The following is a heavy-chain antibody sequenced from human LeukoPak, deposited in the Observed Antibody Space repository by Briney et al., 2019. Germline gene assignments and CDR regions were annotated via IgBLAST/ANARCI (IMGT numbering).Heavy chain of an antibody. V-gene: IGHV4-4*07. D-gene: IGHD3-22*01. J-gene: IGHJ4*02. CDR3: ARGTYYYDSSGYYGAYYFDY. CDR2: IYTSGST. Sequence: PSETLSLTCTVSGGSISSYYWSWIRQPAGKGLEWIGRIYTSGSTNYNPPLKRRVTMSVDTSKNQFSLKLSSVTAADTAVYYCARGTYYYDSSGYYGAYYFDYWGQGTLVTVSS. CDR1: GGSISSYY.